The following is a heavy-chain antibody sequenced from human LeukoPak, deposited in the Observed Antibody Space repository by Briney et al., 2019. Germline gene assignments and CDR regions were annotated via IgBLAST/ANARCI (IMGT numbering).Heavy chain of an antibody. CDR2: IDWDDDK. CDR1: GGSFSGYY. V-gene: IGHV2-70*16. CDR3: ARISRHLAVDY. Sequence: TLSLTCAVYGGSFSGYYWSWIRQPPGKALEWLARIDWDDDKFYSASLKTRLTISKDTSKSQVVLTMTNMDPVDTGTYYCARISRHLAVDYWGQGTLVTVSS. J-gene: IGHJ4*02.